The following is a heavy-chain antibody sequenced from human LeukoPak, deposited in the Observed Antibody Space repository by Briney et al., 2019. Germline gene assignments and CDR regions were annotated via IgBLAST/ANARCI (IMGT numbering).Heavy chain of an antibody. D-gene: IGHD1-26*01. J-gene: IGHJ4*02. CDR3: ANGIPPDFDY. V-gene: IGHV3-21*01. CDR2: ISGSGGFS. Sequence: PGGSLRLSCAASAFTFSSYSMNWVRQAPGKGLEWVSSISGSGGFSNYADSVKGQFTISRDNSKNTLYLQMNSLRPEDAAVYYCANGIPPDFDYWGQGTLVTVSS. CDR1: AFTFSSYS.